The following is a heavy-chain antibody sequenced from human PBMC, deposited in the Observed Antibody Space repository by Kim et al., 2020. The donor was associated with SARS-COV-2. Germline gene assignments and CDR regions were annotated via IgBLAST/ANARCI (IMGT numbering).Heavy chain of an antibody. D-gene: IGHD6-25*01. Sequence: TTCAPSVKGRFIISRENSKDSLYLHMSSLKTEDTAVYYCARDTAAAMDVWGQGTTVTVSS. V-gene: IGHV3-72*01. CDR2: T. CDR3: ARDTAAAMDV. J-gene: IGHJ6*02.